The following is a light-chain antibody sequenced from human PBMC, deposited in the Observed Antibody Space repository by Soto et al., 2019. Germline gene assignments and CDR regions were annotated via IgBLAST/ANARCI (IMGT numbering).Light chain of an antibody. CDR3: YQYGNSRLT. CDR1: QSVSSSF. CDR2: SAF. V-gene: IGKV3-20*01. Sequence: EIVLTQSPGTLSLSPGERATLSCRASQSVSSSFLTWYQQKPGQAPRLLIYSAFSRATGIPDRFSGSGSGTDFILTISRLEHEDFAVYYCYQYGNSRLTFGGGTKVEIK. J-gene: IGKJ4*01.